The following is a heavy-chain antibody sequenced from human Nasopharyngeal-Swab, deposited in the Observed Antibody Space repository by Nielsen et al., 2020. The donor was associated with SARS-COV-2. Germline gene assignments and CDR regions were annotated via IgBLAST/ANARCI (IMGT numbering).Heavy chain of an antibody. Sequence: SETLSLTCTVSGDSINSHFWSWIRQPPGKGLDWIGYISYGGSTNYNPSLRSRVTISVDTSKSQFSLKLTSVTAADTAVYYCARGPHRPITIFGVVIESYYYGMDVWGQGTTVTVSS. CDR1: GDSINSHF. CDR3: ARGPHRPITIFGVVIESYYYGMDV. V-gene: IGHV4-59*11. J-gene: IGHJ6*02. CDR2: ISYGGST. D-gene: IGHD3-3*01.